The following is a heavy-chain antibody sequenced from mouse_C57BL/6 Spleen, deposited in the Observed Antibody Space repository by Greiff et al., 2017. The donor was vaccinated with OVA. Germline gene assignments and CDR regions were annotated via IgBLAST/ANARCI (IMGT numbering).Heavy chain of an antibody. J-gene: IGHJ2*01. V-gene: IGHV1-4*01. Sequence: VQLQQSGAELARPGASVKMSCKASGYTFTSYTMHWVKQRPGQGLEWIGYINPSSGYTKYNQKFKDKATLTADKSSSPHYMQLSSLTSEDSAVYYCARGRVTTDFVNWGPGTTLTDSS. CDR1: GYTFTSYT. CDR3: ARGRVTTDFVN. D-gene: IGHD2-13*01. CDR2: INPSSGYT.